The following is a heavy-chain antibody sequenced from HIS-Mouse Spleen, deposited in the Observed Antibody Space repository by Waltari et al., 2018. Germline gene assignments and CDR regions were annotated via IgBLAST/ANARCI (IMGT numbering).Heavy chain of an antibody. CDR1: GGSISSSSYY. Sequence: QLQLQESGPVLVKPSETLSLTCTVSGGSISSSSYYWGWIRQPPGKGLEWIGRIYYSGRTYDNPPLKSRVTISVDTSKNQFSLKLSSVTAADTAVYYCAREIPYSSSWYDWYFDLWGRGTLVTVSS. CDR3: AREIPYSSSWYDWYFDL. V-gene: IGHV4-39*07. D-gene: IGHD6-13*01. CDR2: IYYSGRT. J-gene: IGHJ2*01.